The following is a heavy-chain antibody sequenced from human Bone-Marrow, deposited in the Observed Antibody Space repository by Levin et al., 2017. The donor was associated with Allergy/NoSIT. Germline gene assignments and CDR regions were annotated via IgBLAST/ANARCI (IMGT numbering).Heavy chain of an antibody. J-gene: IGHJ3*02. CDR1: GYNFIGEY. V-gene: IGHV1-2*02. CDR3: ASFSGSTGARAFDI. D-gene: IGHD1-7*01. CDR2: INPDSGAT. Sequence: AGESLKISCNASGYNFIGEYMHWVRQAPGQGLEWMAWINPDSGATNYAQNFEGRVTLTRDTSIYTAYMEFNSLTSDDTAVYYCASFSGSTGARAFDIWGQGTMVTVSS.